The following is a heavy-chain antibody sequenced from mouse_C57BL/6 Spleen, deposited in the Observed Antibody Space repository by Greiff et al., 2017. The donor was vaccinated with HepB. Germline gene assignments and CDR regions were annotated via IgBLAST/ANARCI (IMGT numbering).Heavy chain of an antibody. CDR2: INPNYGTT. CDR3: ARSGIYYDYDWGTDFDY. Sequence: EVKLMESGPELVKPGASVKISCKASGYSFTDYNMNWVKQSNGKSLEWIGVINPNYGTTSYNQKFKGKATLTVDQSSSTAYMQLNSLTSEDSAVYYCARSGIYYDYDWGTDFDYWGQGTTLTVSS. V-gene: IGHV1-39*01. J-gene: IGHJ2*01. D-gene: IGHD2-4*01. CDR1: GYSFTDYN.